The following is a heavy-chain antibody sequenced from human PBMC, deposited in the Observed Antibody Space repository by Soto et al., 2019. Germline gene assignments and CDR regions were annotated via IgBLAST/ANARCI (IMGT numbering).Heavy chain of an antibody. Sequence: QLQESGSGLVKPSQTLSLTCAVSGGSISSGGYSWSWIRQPPGKGLEWIGYIYHSGSTYYNPSLRSRVTISVDRSKDQFSLNLSSVTAADTAVYYCARALWEVGGAFDIWGQGTMVTVSS. CDR2: IYHSGST. J-gene: IGHJ3*02. D-gene: IGHD1-26*01. CDR1: GGSISSGGYS. V-gene: IGHV4-30-2*01. CDR3: ARALWEVGGAFDI.